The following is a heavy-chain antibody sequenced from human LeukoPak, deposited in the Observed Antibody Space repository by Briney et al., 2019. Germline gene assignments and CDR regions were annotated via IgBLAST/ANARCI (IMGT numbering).Heavy chain of an antibody. Sequence: GGSLRLSCATSGFIFNNYPMSWVRQAPGKGLEWVSAISSSGSDTIYTDSVKGRFTISRDNSRDTLYLQMNSLRAEDTALYYCAKGGSYAPLDYWGQGTLVTVSS. CDR1: GFIFNNYP. CDR3: AKGGSYAPLDY. D-gene: IGHD1-26*01. J-gene: IGHJ4*02. V-gene: IGHV3-23*01. CDR2: ISSSGSDT.